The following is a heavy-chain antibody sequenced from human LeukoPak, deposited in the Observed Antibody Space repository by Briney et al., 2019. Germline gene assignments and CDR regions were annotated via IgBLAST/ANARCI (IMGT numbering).Heavy chain of an antibody. CDR3: TRHDSSGSDY. J-gene: IGHJ4*02. Sequence: GGSLRLSCAASGFTFSDSAIHWVRQAPGKGLEWVCRIRSKAESYATAYAVWVQGRFTISRDDSDNTASLQMNSLKTADTAVYYCTRHDSSGSDYWGQGNLVTVSS. D-gene: IGHD3-22*01. CDR1: GFTFSDSA. CDR2: IRSKAESYAT. V-gene: IGHV3-73*01.